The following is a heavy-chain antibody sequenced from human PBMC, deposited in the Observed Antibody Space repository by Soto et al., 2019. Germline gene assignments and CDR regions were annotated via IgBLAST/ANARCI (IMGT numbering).Heavy chain of an antibody. D-gene: IGHD3-3*01. V-gene: IGHV3-21*01. CDR2: LSSGSFYI. CDR3: AREANTIYAPHGLDV. Sequence: VRQAPGQGLEWLASLSSGSFYIFHADSIRGRFTISRDDAKNLLFLQMNSLTIEDTATYYCAREANTIYAPHGLDVWGQGTAVTVSS. J-gene: IGHJ6*02.